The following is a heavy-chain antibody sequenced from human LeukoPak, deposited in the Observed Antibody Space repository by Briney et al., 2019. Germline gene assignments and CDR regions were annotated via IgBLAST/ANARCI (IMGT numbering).Heavy chain of an antibody. CDR2: IYYSGST. J-gene: IGHJ2*01. CDR1: GGSISSYY. V-gene: IGHV4-59*12. Sequence: KTSETLSLTCTVSGGSISSYYWSWIRQPPGKGLEWIGYIYYSGSTNYNSSLKSRVTMSVDTSKNQFSLKLSSVTAADTAVYYCAREASPGDYWYFDLWGRGTLVTVSS. D-gene: IGHD7-27*01. CDR3: AREASPGDYWYFDL.